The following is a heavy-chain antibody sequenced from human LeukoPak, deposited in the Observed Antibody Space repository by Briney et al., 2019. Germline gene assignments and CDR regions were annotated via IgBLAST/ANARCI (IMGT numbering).Heavy chain of an antibody. CDR1: GFTFSPYW. V-gene: IGHV3-74*01. J-gene: IGHJ4*02. Sequence: GGSLRLSCAASGFTFSPYWMYWVRQPPGKGLMWVSRISSDGSSTTYADFVKGRFTISRDNAKNTLYLQMNSLRAEDMAVYYCVRGGVGITGLDYWGQGTLVTVSS. CDR3: VRGGVGITGLDY. D-gene: IGHD3-16*01. CDR2: ISSDGSST.